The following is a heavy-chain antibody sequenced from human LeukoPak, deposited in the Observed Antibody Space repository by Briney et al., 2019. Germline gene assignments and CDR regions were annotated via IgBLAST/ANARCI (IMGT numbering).Heavy chain of an antibody. V-gene: IGHV4-4*02. D-gene: IGHD3-10*01. CDR3: ARDLGRGYTYYYGSGSYFFV. CDR1: GGSISSSNW. J-gene: IGHJ4*02. CDR2: IYHSGST. Sequence: SETLSLTCAVFGGSISSSNWWSWVRQPPGKGLEWIGEIYHSGSTNYSPSLKSRVTISVDKSKNQFSLKLSSVTAADTAVYYCARDLGRGYTYYYGSGSYFFVWGQGTLVTVSS.